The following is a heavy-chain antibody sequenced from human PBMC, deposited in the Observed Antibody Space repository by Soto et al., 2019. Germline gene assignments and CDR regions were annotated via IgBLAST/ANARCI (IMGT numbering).Heavy chain of an antibody. J-gene: IGHJ5*02. Sequence: QLQLQESGPGLVKPSETLSLTCTVSGGSISSSSYYWGWIRQPPGKGLEWIGSIYYSGSTYHNPSLKSRVTISVDTSKNQFSLKLSSVTAADTAVYYCARQGRVDPHWFDPWGQGTLVTVSS. V-gene: IGHV4-39*01. CDR1: GGSISSSSYY. CDR3: ARQGRVDPHWFDP. D-gene: IGHD1-26*01. CDR2: IYYSGST.